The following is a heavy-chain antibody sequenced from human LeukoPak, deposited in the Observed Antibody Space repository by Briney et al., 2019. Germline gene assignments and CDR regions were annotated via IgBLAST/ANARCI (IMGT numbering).Heavy chain of an antibody. J-gene: IGHJ2*01. CDR1: GVTFSSHG. CDR2: ITDSGSGT. V-gene: IGHV3-23*01. Sequence: GGSLRLSCAASGVTFSSHGMSWVRQAPGKGLEWVSSITDSGSGTCYADSVKGRFTMSRDNSKNTLYLQMNSRRAEDTAVYYCAKNLLGSESFSWYFDLWGRGTLSLSPQ. D-gene: IGHD1-26*01. CDR3: AKNLLGSESFSWYFDL.